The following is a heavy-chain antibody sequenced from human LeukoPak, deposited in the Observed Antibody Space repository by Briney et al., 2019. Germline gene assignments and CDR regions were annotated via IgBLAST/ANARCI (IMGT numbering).Heavy chain of an antibody. CDR1: GYSFTHYW. V-gene: IGHV5-51*01. CDR3: ARRPTYYDFWSGPSGDAFDI. Sequence: GESLKISCKGSGYSFTHYWIGWVRQMPGKGLEWMGIIYPGDSDTRYSPSFQGQVTISADKTISTAYLQWSSLKASDTAMYYCARRPTYYDFWSGPSGDAFDIWGQGTMVTVSS. CDR2: IYPGDSDT. D-gene: IGHD3-3*01. J-gene: IGHJ3*02.